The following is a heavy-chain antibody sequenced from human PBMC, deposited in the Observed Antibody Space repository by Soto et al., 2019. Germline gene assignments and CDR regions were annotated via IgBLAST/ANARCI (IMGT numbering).Heavy chain of an antibody. Sequence: EVPLVESGGGLVQPGGSLRLSCAASGFTFSNYDMHWVRQGTGKGLEWVSAIGTAGDTYYPGSVKGRFTISRENAKNSLYLQMNSLRAGDTAVYYCARVWGSGSYGPTYGMDVWGQGTTVTVSS. J-gene: IGHJ6*02. CDR3: ARVWGSGSYGPTYGMDV. CDR1: GFTFSNYD. V-gene: IGHV3-13*01. CDR2: IGTAGDT. D-gene: IGHD3-10*01.